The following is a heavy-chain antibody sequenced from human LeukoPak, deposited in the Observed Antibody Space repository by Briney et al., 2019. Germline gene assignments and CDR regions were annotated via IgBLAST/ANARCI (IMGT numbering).Heavy chain of an antibody. CDR2: IYYSGRT. J-gene: IGHJ5*02. CDR1: GGSISSYY. D-gene: IGHD3/OR15-3a*01. Sequence: SETLSFTCTVSGGSISSYYWSWMRQPPGKGLEWLGYIYYSGRTNYNPYLKSRVTISVDTSKNQFTLKLSSVTAADTAVYYCARDLGLGNWFDPWGQGTLVTVSS. V-gene: IGHV4-59*01. CDR3: ARDLGLGNWFDP.